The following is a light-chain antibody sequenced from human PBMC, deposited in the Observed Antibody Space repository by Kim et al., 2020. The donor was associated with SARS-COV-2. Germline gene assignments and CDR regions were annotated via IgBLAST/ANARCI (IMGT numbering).Light chain of an antibody. J-gene: IGKJ2*01. Sequence: EVVLTQSPGPLSLSPGERATLSCMASQSVSSNYLAWYQQRPGQAPRLLIYGTSSRATGIPDRFSGSESGTDFTLTISRLEPEDFAVYYCQYYDSSLYTFGQGTKLEI. CDR1: QSVSSNY. CDR3: QYYDSSLYT. CDR2: GTS. V-gene: IGKV3-20*01.